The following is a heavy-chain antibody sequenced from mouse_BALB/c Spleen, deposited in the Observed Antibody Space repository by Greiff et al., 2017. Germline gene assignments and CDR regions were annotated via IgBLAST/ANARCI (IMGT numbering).Heavy chain of an antibody. CDR1: GFNIKDTY. CDR3: ARSGYYRYGFAY. V-gene: IGHV14-3*02. J-gene: IGHJ3*01. Sequence: EVKLQESGAELVKPGASVKLSCTASGFNIKDTYMHWVKQRPEQGLEWIGRIDPANGNTKYDPKFQGKATITADTSSNTAYLQLSSLTSEDTAVYYCARSGYYRYGFAYWGQGTLVTVSA. D-gene: IGHD2-14*01. CDR2: IDPANGNT.